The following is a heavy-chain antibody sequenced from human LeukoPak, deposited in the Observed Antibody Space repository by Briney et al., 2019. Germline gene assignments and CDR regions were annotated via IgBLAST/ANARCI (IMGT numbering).Heavy chain of an antibody. D-gene: IGHD1-26*01. Sequence: SETLSLTCTASGGSISSNYWTWIRQPAGEGLEWIGRIYSSGSTTYNPSLKSRVTMSVDTSKNQFSLKLSSVTAADTAVYYCARGSYSGSSTGAFDIWGLGTMVTVSS. V-gene: IGHV4-4*07. J-gene: IGHJ3*02. CDR3: ARGSYSGSSTGAFDI. CDR2: IYSSGST. CDR1: GGSISSNY.